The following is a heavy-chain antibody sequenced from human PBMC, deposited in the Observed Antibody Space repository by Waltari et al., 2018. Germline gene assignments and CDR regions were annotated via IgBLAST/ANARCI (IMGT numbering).Heavy chain of an antibody. Sequence: QLQLQESGPGLVKPSETLSLTCTVSGVSISSSSYYWGWIRQPPAKGLEWIGSIYYSGSTYYNPSHKSRVTISVDTAKNQFSLKLSSVTAADTAVYYCARHSSLIAAPDYYYYGMDVWGQGTTVTVSS. V-gene: IGHV4-39*01. D-gene: IGHD6-13*01. CDR1: GVSISSSSYY. CDR3: ARHSSLIAAPDYYYYGMDV. J-gene: IGHJ6*02. CDR2: IYYSGST.